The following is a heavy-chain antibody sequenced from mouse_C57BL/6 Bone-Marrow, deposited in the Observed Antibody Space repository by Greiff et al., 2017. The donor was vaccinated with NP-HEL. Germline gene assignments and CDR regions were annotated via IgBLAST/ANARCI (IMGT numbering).Heavy chain of an antibody. V-gene: IGHV5-16*01. CDR3: ARDLGYGSSYEFDD. Sequence: EVMLVESEGGLVQPGSSMKLSCTASGFTFSDYYMAWVRQVPEKGLEWVANINYDGSSTYYLDSLKSRFIISRDNAKNILYLQMSSLKSEDTATYYCARDLGYGSSYEFDDWGQGTTLTVSS. CDR2: INYDGSST. J-gene: IGHJ2*01. D-gene: IGHD1-1*01. CDR1: GFTFSDYY.